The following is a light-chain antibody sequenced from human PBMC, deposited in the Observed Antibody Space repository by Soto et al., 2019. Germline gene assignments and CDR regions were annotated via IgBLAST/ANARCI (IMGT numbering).Light chain of an antibody. V-gene: IGKV1-5*03. CDR2: KAS. Sequence: IQLTQSPSSLSASVGDRVTIPCRASQTISSWLAWYQQKPGKAPKLLIYKASTLKSGVPSRFSGSGSGTEFTLTISSLQPEDALTYYCQQAKRLPSTVGQGKRLEIK. CDR1: QTISSW. J-gene: IGKJ5*01. CDR3: QQAKRLPST.